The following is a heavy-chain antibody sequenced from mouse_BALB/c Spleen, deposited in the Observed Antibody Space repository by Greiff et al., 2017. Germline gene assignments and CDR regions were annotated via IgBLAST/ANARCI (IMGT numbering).Heavy chain of an antibody. J-gene: IGHJ3*01. Sequence: EVNVVESGGGLVQPGGSLKLSCAASGFTFSSYTMSWVRQTPEKRLEWVAYISNGGGSTYYPDTVKGRFTISRDNAKNTLYLQMSSLKSEDTAMYYCARRELAWFAYWGQGTLVTVSA. D-gene: IGHD4-1*01. CDR1: GFTFSSYT. CDR2: ISNGGGST. V-gene: IGHV5-12-2*01. CDR3: ARRELAWFAY.